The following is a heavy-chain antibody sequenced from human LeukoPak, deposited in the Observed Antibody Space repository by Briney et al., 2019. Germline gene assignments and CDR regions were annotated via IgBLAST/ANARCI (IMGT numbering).Heavy chain of an antibody. CDR1: GYSISSGYY. D-gene: IGHD5-18*01. CDR2: IYHSGST. Sequence: PSETLSLTCTVSGYSISSGYYWGWIRQPPGKGLEWIGSIYHSGSTYYNPSLKSRVTISVDTSKNQFSLKLSSVTAADTAVYYCARQRGYSYGWAGYWGQGTLVTVSS. CDR3: ARQRGYSYGWAGY. J-gene: IGHJ4*02. V-gene: IGHV4-38-2*02.